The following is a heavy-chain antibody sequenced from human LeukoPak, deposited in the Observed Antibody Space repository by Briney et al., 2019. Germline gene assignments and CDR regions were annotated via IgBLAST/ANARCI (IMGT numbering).Heavy chain of an antibody. V-gene: IGHV4-59*01. CDR1: GGSTSSYY. CDR2: IYYSGST. Sequence: SETLSLTCTVSGGSTSSYYWSWIRQPPGKGLEWIGYIYYSGSTNYNPSLKSRVTISVDTSKNQFSLKLSSVTAADTAVYYCARDRGDYDIAPYYYYYMDVWGKGTTVTVSS. CDR3: ARDRGDYDIAPYYYYYMDV. J-gene: IGHJ6*03. D-gene: IGHD3-22*01.